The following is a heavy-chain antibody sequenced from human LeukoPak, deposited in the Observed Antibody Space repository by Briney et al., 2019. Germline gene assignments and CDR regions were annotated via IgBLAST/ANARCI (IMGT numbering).Heavy chain of an antibody. CDR1: GFTFSSYS. CDR2: ISSSSSYI. V-gene: IGHV3-21*01. CDR3: RGPKYSSGWSDAFDI. Sequence: PGGSLRLSCAASGFTFSSYSMNWVRQAPGKGLEWVSSISSSSSYIYYADSVKGRFTISRDNSKNTLYLQMNSLRAEDTAVYYCRGPKYSSGWSDAFDIWGQGTMVTVSS. J-gene: IGHJ3*02. D-gene: IGHD6-19*01.